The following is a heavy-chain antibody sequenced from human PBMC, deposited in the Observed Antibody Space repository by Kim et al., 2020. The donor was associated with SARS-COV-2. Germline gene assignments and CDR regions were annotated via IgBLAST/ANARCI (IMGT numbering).Heavy chain of an antibody. CDR1: GYTFTSYA. J-gene: IGHJ4*02. Sequence: ASVKVSCKASGYTFTSYAMNWVRQAPGQGLEWMGWINTNTGNPTYAQGFTGRFVFSLDTSVSTAYLQISSLKAEDTAVYYCARDADPSGAAAGPDYWGQGTLVTVSS. D-gene: IGHD6-13*01. CDR3: ARDADPSGAAAGPDY. CDR2: INTNTGNP. V-gene: IGHV7-4-1*02.